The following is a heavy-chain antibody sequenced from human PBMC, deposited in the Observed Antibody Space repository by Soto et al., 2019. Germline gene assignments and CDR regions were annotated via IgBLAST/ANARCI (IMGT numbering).Heavy chain of an antibody. V-gene: IGHV3-48*03. CDR2: ISTSGSTI. J-gene: IGHJ4*02. CDR3: VREVRRDFDY. CDR1: GFTFSSYE. Sequence: GGSLRLSCAASGFTFSSYEMNWVRQAPGKGLEWISYISTSGSTIFYADSVKGRFTISRDNAKNSLYLQMNSLRAEDTAVYYCVREVRRDFDYWGQGTPVTVSS.